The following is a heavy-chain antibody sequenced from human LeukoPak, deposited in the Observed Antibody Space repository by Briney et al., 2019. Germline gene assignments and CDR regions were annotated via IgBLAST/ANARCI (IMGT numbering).Heavy chain of an antibody. V-gene: IGHV3-9*01. CDR1: GFTFDDYA. CDR2: ISWNSGSI. CDR3: AKGSYSSGWSHFDY. D-gene: IGHD6-19*01. J-gene: IGHJ4*02. Sequence: SLRLSCAACGFTFDDYAMHWVGQAPGKGLEWVSVISWNSGSIGYADSVKGRFTISRDNAKNYLYLKMNSLRAEDTALYYSAKGSYSSGWSHFDYWGQGTLVTVSS.